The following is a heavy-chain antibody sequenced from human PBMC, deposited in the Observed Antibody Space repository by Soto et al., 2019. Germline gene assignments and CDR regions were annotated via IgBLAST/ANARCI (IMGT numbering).Heavy chain of an antibody. CDR3: AREVVVVPAATLYYYYGMDV. Sequence: QVQLVQSGAEVKKPGSSVKVSCKASGGTFSSYVISWVRQAPGQGLEWMGGIIPIFGTANYAQKFQGRVTITADESTSTAHMELSSLRSEDTAVYYCAREVVVVPAATLYYYYGMDVWGQGTPVTASS. CDR2: IIPIFGTA. J-gene: IGHJ6*02. D-gene: IGHD2-2*01. CDR1: GGTFSSYV. V-gene: IGHV1-69*01.